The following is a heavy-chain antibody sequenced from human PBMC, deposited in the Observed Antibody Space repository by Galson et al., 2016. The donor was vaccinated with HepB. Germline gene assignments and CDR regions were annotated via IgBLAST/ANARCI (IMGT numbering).Heavy chain of an antibody. D-gene: IGHD3-16*01. CDR3: ARPFFYYYYALDV. V-gene: IGHV3-66*04. CDR2: IYSGGTT. CDR1: GFTVSSNY. J-gene: IGHJ6*02. Sequence: SLRLSCAASGFTVSSNYMSWVRQAPGKGLEWVSLIYSGGTTYYADSVKGRITISTDNSKNTVYLQMNSLRGEDTAVYYCARPFFYYYYALDVWGLGTTVTVSS.